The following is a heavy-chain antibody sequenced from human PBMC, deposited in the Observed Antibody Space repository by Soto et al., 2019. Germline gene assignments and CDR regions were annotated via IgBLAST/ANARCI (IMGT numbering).Heavy chain of an antibody. V-gene: IGHV4-59*01. CDR3: ARDQGGEFLKGSGMDV. J-gene: IGHJ6*02. CDR2: IYYSGET. CDR1: GDSISRYY. Sequence: QVQLQESGPGLVKPSETLSLTCTVSGDSISRYYWSWIRLSPGKGLEWIGYIYYSGETNYNPSVKSRVTISVXXXXXQFSXXXSSVXXADTXVYYCARDQGGEFLKGSGMDVWGQGTTVTVSS. D-gene: IGHD3-10*01.